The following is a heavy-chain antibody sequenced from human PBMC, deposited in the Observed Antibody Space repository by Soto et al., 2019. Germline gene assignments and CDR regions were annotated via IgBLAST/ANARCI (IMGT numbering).Heavy chain of an antibody. D-gene: IGHD2-2*01. Sequence: GVCMRLSWSRGGISLRYYELNWVRPTPRKGLGWVPYISSPASTIYYSGSVKGRFTISRDNAKNSLYLQMNSLRAEDTALYYCARDYGGISTSCDYLDVWGQGTTGTVSS. CDR1: GISLRYYE. CDR2: ISSPASTI. CDR3: ARDYGGISTSCDYLDV. V-gene: IGHV3-48*03. J-gene: IGHJ6*03.